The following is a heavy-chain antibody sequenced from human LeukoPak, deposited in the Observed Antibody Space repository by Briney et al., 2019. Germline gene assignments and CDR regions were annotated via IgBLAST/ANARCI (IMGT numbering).Heavy chain of an antibody. CDR2: IYHSGDT. CDR3: ARVPAAFDI. J-gene: IGHJ3*02. Sequence: PSETLSLTCTVSGDSISRGDYYWTWIRQPPGKGLEWIGYIYHSGDTYYNPSLKSRVTISVDTSKNQFSLKLMSVTAADTAVYYCARVPAAFDIWGQGRMVNVSS. CDR1: GDSISRGDYY. V-gene: IGHV4-30-4*01.